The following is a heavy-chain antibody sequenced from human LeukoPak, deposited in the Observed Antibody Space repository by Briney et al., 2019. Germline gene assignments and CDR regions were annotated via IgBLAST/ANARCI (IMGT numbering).Heavy chain of an antibody. V-gene: IGHV3-66*01. CDR2: VYSGGST. D-gene: IGHD3-22*01. Sequence: PGGSLRLSRAASGFMVTTNYMSWIRQAPGKGLEWVSVVYSGGSTFYADSVKGRFTISRDSAKNTLYLQMNRLRVEHTAMYYCARDPLYYDTIWGQGTLVTVSS. CDR3: ARDPLYYDTI. CDR1: GFMVTTNY. J-gene: IGHJ4*02.